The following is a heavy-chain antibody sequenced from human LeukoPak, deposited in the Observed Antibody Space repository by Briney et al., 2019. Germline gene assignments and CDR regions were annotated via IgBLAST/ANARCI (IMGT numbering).Heavy chain of an antibody. CDR2: FDPEDDET. Sequence: ASVKVSCKVSGYTLTELSMHWVRQAPGKGLEWMGGFDPEDDETIYAQKLQGRVTMTTDTSTSTAYMELRSLRSDDTAVYYCARYEIYYDSSGYYPEFDYWGQGTLVTVSS. J-gene: IGHJ4*02. CDR1: GYTLTELS. V-gene: IGHV1-24*01. D-gene: IGHD3-22*01. CDR3: ARYEIYYDSSGYYPEFDY.